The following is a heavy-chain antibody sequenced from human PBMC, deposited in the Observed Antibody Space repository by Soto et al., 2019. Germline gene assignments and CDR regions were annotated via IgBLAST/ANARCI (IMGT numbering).Heavy chain of an antibody. D-gene: IGHD2-21*02. V-gene: IGHV1-2*04. CDR1: GYTFTGNY. CDR3: AREGGDNKFYYALDV. Sequence: QLQLVQSGAEVKKPGASVKVSCKASGYTFTGNYVHWVRQAPGQGLEWMGWINPNSGTTNYAQKFQGWVTMTRDTSITTAYLELSSLTSDDTAVYYCAREGGDNKFYYALDVWGQGTPVTVSS. CDR2: INPNSGTT. J-gene: IGHJ6*02.